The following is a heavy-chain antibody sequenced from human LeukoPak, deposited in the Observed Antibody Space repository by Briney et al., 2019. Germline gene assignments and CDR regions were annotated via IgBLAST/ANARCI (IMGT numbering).Heavy chain of an antibody. V-gene: IGHV4-4*07. J-gene: IGHJ5*02. D-gene: IGHD1-26*01. CDR1: AGSISNYY. CDR2: IYSSGST. Sequence: SETLSLTCTVSAGSISNYYCRWIRQPAGKWLEWIVRIYSSGSTNCNPSLKSRVTISVDKSNNQFSLKLSSVTAADTAMYYCARGLVGTTGEQNWFDPWGQGTLVTVSS. CDR3: ARGLVGTTGEQNWFDP.